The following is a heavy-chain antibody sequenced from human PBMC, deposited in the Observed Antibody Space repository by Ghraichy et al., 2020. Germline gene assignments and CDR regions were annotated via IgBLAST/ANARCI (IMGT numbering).Heavy chain of an antibody. CDR1: GFIFSNSW. V-gene: IGHV3-74*01. D-gene: IGHD6-19*01. CDR2: IYSDGIII. CDR3: ARGGDSGLGD. Sequence: GSLRLSCAASGFIFSNSWMHWVRQVPGKGLVRVSHIYSDGIIINYADSVRGRFTISTDNAKNTLYLQMNSLRVEDTAVYYCARGGDSGLGDWGQGTLVTVSS. J-gene: IGHJ4*02.